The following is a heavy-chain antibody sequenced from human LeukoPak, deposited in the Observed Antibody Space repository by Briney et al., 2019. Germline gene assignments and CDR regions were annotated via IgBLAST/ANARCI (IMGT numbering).Heavy chain of an antibody. Sequence: GGSLRLSCAASGFTFSSYDMHWVRQATGKGLEWVSAIGTAGDTYYPGSVKGRFTISRENAKNSLYLQMNSLRAGDTAVYYCARALDYGTYRPLYYYSGRDVGAQGTTVPFSS. CDR2: IGTAGDT. CDR1: GFTFSSYD. CDR3: ARALDYGTYRPLYYYSGRDV. V-gene: IGHV3-13*01. J-gene: IGHJ6*02. D-gene: IGHD4-11*01.